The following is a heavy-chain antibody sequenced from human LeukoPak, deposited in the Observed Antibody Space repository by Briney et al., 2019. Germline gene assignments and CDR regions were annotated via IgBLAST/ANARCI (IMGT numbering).Heavy chain of an antibody. CDR3: ARVKGYCSSTGCLQRTRWFDP. CDR2: INHSGST. D-gene: IGHD2-2*01. J-gene: IGHJ5*02. Sequence: SETLSLTCAVYGGSFSGYYWSWIRQPPGKGLEWIGEINHSGSTNYNPSLKSRVTISVDTSKNQFSLKLSSVTAADTAVYYCARVKGYCSSTGCLQRTRWFDPWGQGTLVTVSS. V-gene: IGHV4-34*01. CDR1: GGSFSGYY.